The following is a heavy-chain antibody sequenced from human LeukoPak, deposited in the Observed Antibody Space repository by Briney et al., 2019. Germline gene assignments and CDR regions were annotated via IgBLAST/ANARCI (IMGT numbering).Heavy chain of an antibody. CDR2: IYYSGST. V-gene: IGHV4-59*01. CDR3: ARGNYDNSGYYQNYFDY. J-gene: IGHJ4*02. D-gene: IGHD3-22*01. CDR1: GGSISSYS. Sequence: SETLSLTCTVSGGSISSYSWYWVRQPPGKGLEWIGYIYYSGSTNYNPSLNSRVTISVDTSKNQFSLKLSSVTAADTAVYYCARGNYDNSGYYQNYFDYWGQGTLVTVSS.